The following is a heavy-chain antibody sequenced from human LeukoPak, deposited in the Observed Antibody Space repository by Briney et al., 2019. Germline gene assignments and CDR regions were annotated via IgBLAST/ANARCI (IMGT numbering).Heavy chain of an antibody. J-gene: IGHJ4*02. V-gene: IGHV3-21*01. Sequence: GGSLRLSCAASGFMFSSYSMNWVRQAPGKGLEWVSSIDTTSNYIHYGDSVRGRFTISRDNAKNSLYLQMNSLRVEDTAVYYCATSRRDSEWYIDASWGQGTLVTVSS. D-gene: IGHD6-19*01. CDR2: IDTTSNYI. CDR1: GFMFSSYS. CDR3: ATSRRDSEWYIDAS.